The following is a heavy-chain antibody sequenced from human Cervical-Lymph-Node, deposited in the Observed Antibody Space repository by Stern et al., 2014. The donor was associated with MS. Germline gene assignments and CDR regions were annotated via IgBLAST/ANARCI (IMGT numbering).Heavy chain of an antibody. Sequence: VQLVESGPGLVKPSQTLSLTCTVSGGSISIDDYYWSWVRQFPGKGLEWIGYIDYTGSTYYSPSLESRVMMSVETSKNQFSLNLTSVTAADTAVYYCARLASGLDYWGQGTLVTVSS. V-gene: IGHV4-31*03. CDR1: GGSISIDDYY. CDR2: IDYTGST. CDR3: ARLASGLDY. D-gene: IGHD3-3*01. J-gene: IGHJ4*02.